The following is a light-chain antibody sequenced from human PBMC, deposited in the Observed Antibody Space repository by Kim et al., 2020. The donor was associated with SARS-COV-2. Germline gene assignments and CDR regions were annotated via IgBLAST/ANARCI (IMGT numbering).Light chain of an antibody. J-gene: IGLJ2*01. CDR2: DVS. CDR3: CSYAGSYGVV. V-gene: IGLV2-11*01. CDR1: TSDVGGYNY. Sequence: GPSAPIPCTGTTSDVGGYNYVSWYQQHPGKAPKLVIYDVSKRPSGVPDRFSGSKSGNTASLTISGLQAEDEADYYCCSYAGSYGVVFGGGTKLTVL.